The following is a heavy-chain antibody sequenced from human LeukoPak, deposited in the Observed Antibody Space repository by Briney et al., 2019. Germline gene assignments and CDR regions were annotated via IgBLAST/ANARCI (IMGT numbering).Heavy chain of an antibody. CDR1: GFTFSSYA. Sequence: GGSLRLSCAASGFTFSSYAMSWVRQAPGKGLEWVSAVSGSGGSTYYADSVKGRFTISRDNSKNTVFLQMSSLRADDTAVYYCATPPTMRAPPNYFQHWGQGTLVTVSS. CDR2: VSGSGGST. CDR3: ATPPTMRAPPNYFQH. D-gene: IGHD2-2*01. V-gene: IGHV3-23*01. J-gene: IGHJ1*01.